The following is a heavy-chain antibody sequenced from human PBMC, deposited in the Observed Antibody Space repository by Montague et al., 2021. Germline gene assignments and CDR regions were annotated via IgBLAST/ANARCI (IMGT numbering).Heavy chain of an antibody. Sequence: SETLSLTCTVSRSLINSDYYWGWIRQHPGKGLEWMGSVSHGGRTYYNPSLKSRVTISVDTSNNRFSLRLSSVTAADTAMYYCARERDRYYYMDIWGKGTTITVSS. CDR2: VSHGGRT. CDR1: RSLINSDYY. CDR3: ARERDRYYYMDI. J-gene: IGHJ6*03. V-gene: IGHV4-38-2*02.